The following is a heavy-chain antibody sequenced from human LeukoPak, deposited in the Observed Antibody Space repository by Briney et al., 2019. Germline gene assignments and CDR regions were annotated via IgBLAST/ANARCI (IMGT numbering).Heavy chain of an antibody. CDR3: AKEELPPPGGSSPPFDY. J-gene: IGHJ4*02. CDR2: ISGSGGST. CDR1: GFTFSSYA. D-gene: IGHD1-26*01. Sequence: PGGSLRLSCAASGFTFSSYAMSWVRQAPGKGLEWVSAISGSGGSTYYADSVKGRFTISRDNSKNTLYLQMNSLRAEDTAVYYCAKEELPPPGGSSPPFDYWGQGTLVTVSS. V-gene: IGHV3-23*01.